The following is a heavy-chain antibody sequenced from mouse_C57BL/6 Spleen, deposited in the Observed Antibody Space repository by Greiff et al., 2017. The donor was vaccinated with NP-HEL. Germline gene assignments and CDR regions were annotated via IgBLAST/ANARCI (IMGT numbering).Heavy chain of an antibody. V-gene: IGHV3-6*01. CDR2: ISYDGSN. J-gene: IGHJ1*03. CDR3: AREEDYYGSSYGYFDV. D-gene: IGHD1-1*01. CDR1: GYSITSGYY. Sequence: EVKLEESGPGLVKPSQSLSLTCSVTGYSITSGYYWNWIRQFPGNKLEWMGYISYDGSNNYNPSLKNRISITRDTSKNQFFLKLNSVTTEDTATYYCAREEDYYGSSYGYFDVWGTGTTVTVSS.